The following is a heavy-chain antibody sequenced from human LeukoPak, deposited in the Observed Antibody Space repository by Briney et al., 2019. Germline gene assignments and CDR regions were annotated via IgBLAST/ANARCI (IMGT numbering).Heavy chain of an antibody. CDR2: IYYSGST. V-gene: IGHV4-39*01. CDR3: ARRGYCSSTSCYEYWFDP. CDR1: GGSISSSSYY. Sequence: SETLSLTCTVSGGSISSSSYYWGWIRQPPGKGLEWIGSIYYSGSTYYNPSLKSRVTISVDTSKNQFSLKLSSVTAADTAVYYCARRGYCSSTSCYEYWFDPWGQGTLVTVSS. J-gene: IGHJ5*02. D-gene: IGHD2-2*01.